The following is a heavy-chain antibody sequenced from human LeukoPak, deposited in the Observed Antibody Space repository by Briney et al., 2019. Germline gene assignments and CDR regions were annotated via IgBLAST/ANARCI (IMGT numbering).Heavy chain of an antibody. CDR2: IKQDGSEK. Sequence: GGSLRLSCAASRFTFSSFWMSWVRLAPGKGLEWMANIKQDGSEKDYVDSVKGRFTISRDNAKNSLYLQMNSLRVEDTAVYYCARDQDRNSYYYGIDVWGQGITVTVSS. J-gene: IGHJ6*02. CDR3: ARDQDRNSYYYGIDV. V-gene: IGHV3-7*01. CDR1: RFTFSSFW.